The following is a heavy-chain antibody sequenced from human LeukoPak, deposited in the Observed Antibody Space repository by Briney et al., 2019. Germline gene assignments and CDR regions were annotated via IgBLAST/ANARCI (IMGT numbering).Heavy chain of an antibody. D-gene: IGHD6-13*01. Sequence: GGSLRLSCAASGFTFSSYGMNWVRQAPGKGLEWVSAISGSGGSTFYADSVKGRFTISRDTSKNSLYLQMNSLRAEDTAVYYCAKTYSSSRAHYYYYYYMDVWGKGTTVTISS. CDR1: GFTFSSYG. CDR2: ISGSGGST. J-gene: IGHJ6*03. V-gene: IGHV3-23*01. CDR3: AKTYSSSRAHYYYYYYMDV.